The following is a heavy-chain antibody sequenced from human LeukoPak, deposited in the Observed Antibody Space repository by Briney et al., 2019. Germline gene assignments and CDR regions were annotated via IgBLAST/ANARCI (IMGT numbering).Heavy chain of an antibody. CDR3: ARDRVRYLDY. D-gene: IGHD3-9*01. J-gene: IGHJ4*02. V-gene: IGHV1-69*05. CDR2: IIPIFGTA. Sequence: SVKDSCKASGGTFSSYAISWVRQAPGQGLEWMGGIIPIFGTANYAQRFQGRVTITTDESTSTAFMDLSSLRSEDTAVYYCARDRVRYLDYWGQGTLVTVSS. CDR1: GGTFSSYA.